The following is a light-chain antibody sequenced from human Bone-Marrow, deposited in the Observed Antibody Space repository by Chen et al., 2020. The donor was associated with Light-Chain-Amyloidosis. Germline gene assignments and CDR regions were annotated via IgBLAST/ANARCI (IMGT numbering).Light chain of an antibody. Sequence: SYVLTQPSSVSVAPGQTATIACGGNNIGSTSVHWYQQTPGQAPLLVVYDDSDRPSGIPERWSGSNSGITATLTISRVEAGDEADYYCQVWDRSSDRPVFGGGTKLTVL. CDR2: DDS. CDR1: NIGSTS. J-gene: IGLJ3*02. V-gene: IGLV3-21*02. CDR3: QVWDRSSDRPV.